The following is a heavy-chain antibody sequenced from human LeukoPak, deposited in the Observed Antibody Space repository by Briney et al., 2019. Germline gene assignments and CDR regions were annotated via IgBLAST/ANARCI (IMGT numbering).Heavy chain of an antibody. J-gene: IGHJ4*02. Sequence: PSETLSLTCTVSGGSISSGDYYWSWIRQPPGKGLEWIGYIYYSGSTYYNPSLKSRITISINTSKNQFSLKLSSVTAADTAVYYCARLGYYDFWSGYYQDDYWGQGTLVTVSS. V-gene: IGHV4-30-4*08. CDR1: GGSISSGDYY. CDR3: ARLGYYDFWSGYYQDDY. CDR2: IYYSGST. D-gene: IGHD3-3*01.